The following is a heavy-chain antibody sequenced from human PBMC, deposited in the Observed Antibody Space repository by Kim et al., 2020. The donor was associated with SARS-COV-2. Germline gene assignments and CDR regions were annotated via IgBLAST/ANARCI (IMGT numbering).Heavy chain of an antibody. J-gene: IGHJ4*02. CDR3: ARDFKGGGYSSSWRTFLGYYFDY. V-gene: IGHV3-33*05. Sequence: GGSLRLSCAASGFTFSSYGMHWVRQAPGKGLEWVAVISYDGSNKYYADSVKGRFTISRDNSKNTLYLQMNSLRAEDTAVYYCARDFKGGGYSSSWRTFLGYYFDYWGQGTLVTVSS. CDR1: GFTFSSYG. D-gene: IGHD6-13*01. CDR2: ISYDGSNK.